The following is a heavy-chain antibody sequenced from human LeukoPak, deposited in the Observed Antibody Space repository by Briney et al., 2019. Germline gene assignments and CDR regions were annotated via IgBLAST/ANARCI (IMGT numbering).Heavy chain of an antibody. V-gene: IGHV3-53*01. CDR3: ARPALLWFGDDAFGI. J-gene: IGHJ3*02. D-gene: IGHD3-10*01. CDR2: IYSGGST. CDR1: GFTVSSNY. Sequence: GGSLRLSCAASGFTVSSNYMSWVRQAPGKGLEWVSVIYSGGSTYYADSVKGRFTISRDNSKNTLYLQMNSLRAEDTAVYYCARPALLWFGDDAFGIWGQGTMVTVSS.